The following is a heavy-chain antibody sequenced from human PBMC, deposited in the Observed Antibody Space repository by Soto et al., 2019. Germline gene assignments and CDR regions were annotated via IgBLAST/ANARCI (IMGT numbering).Heavy chain of an antibody. CDR1: GFTFSSYA. CDR2: ISGSGGST. CDR3: AKDYYDSSGYYQDYYYYGMDV. V-gene: IGHV3-23*01. Sequence: GGSLRLSCAASGFTFSSYAMSWVRQAPGKWLEWVSAISGSGGSTYYADSVKGRFTISRDNSKNTLYLQMNSLRAEDTAVYYCAKDYYDSSGYYQDYYYYGMDVWGQGXTVTVYS. J-gene: IGHJ6*02. D-gene: IGHD3-22*01.